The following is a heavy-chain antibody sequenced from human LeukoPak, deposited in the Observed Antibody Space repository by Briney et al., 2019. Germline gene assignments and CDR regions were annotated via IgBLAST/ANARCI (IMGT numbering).Heavy chain of an antibody. J-gene: IGHJ3*02. CDR1: GFTFSSHV. CDR2: INDSGPNT. V-gene: IGHV3-23*01. Sequence: GGSLRLSCTASGFTFSSHVMSWVRQAPGKGLEWVSLINDSGPNTYYADSVKGRFTISRDNSKNTLYLQMNSLRSEDTAVYYCARVSSRAFDIWGQGTMVTVSS. D-gene: IGHD2/OR15-2a*01. CDR3: ARVSSRAFDI.